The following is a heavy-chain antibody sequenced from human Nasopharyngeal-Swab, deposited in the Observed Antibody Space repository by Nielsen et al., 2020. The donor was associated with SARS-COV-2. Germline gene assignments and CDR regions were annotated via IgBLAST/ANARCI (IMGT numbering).Heavy chain of an antibody. J-gene: IGHJ6*03. D-gene: IGHD6-25*01. CDR2: IYSGGST. Sequence: VRQMPGKGLEWVSVIYSGGSTYYADSVKGRFTTSRDNSKNTLYLQMNSLRAEDTAVYYCARDRFSGYMDVWGKGTTVTVSS. CDR3: ARDRFSGYMDV. V-gene: IGHV3-53*01.